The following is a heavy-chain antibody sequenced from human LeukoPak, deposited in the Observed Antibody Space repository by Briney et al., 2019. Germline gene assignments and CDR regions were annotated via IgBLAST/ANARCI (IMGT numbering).Heavy chain of an antibody. CDR1: GGSISSYY. CDR3: ARGTRYDFWSGYPPIFDY. V-gene: IGHV4-59*01. J-gene: IGHJ4*02. CDR2: IYYSGST. Sequence: SETLSLTCTVSGGSISSYYWSWIRQPPGKGLEWIGYIYYSGSTNYNPSLKSRVTISVDTSKNQFSLKLSPVTAADTAVYYCARGTRYDFWSGYPPIFDYWGQGTLVTVSS. D-gene: IGHD3-3*01.